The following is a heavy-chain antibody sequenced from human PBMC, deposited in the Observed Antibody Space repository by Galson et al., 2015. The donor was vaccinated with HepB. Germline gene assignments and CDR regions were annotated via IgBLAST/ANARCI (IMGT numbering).Heavy chain of an antibody. D-gene: IGHD2-2*01. Sequence: SLRLSCAASGFTFSSYGMHWVRQAPGKGLEWVAVISYDGSNKYYADSVKGRFTISRDNSKNTLYLQMNSLRAEDTAVYYCAKDQYCSSTSCSEGFDPWGQGTLVTVSS. CDR3: AKDQYCSSTSCSEGFDP. J-gene: IGHJ5*02. V-gene: IGHV3-30*18. CDR1: GFTFSSYG. CDR2: ISYDGSNK.